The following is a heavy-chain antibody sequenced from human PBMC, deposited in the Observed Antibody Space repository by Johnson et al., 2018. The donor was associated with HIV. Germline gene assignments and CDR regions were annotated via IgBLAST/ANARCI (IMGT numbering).Heavy chain of an antibody. CDR3: ATSGSHFAFDI. J-gene: IGHJ3*02. CDR2: ISSDGSNK. D-gene: IGHD1-26*01. V-gene: IGHV3-30*04. Sequence: FSRFAMHWVRQAPGKGLEWETIISSDGSNKYYFDSVKGRFTISRDNSKNTLYLQMNSLRPEDTAVYYCATSGSHFAFDIWGQGTMVTVSS. CDR1: FSRFA.